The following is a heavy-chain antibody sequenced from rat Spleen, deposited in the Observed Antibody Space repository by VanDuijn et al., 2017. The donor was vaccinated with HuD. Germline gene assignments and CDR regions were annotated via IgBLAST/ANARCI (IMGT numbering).Heavy chain of an antibody. Sequence: EVQLVESDGGLVQPGRSLKLSCAASGFTFSDYYLAWVRQAPTKGLEWVATISYDGSSTYYRDSVKGRFTISRDNAKSTLYLQMDSLRSEDTATYYCARRLPGYNPFDYWGQGVMVTVSS. J-gene: IGHJ2*01. CDR1: GFTFSDYY. D-gene: IGHD1-4*01. CDR2: ISYDGSST. CDR3: ARRLPGYNPFDY. V-gene: IGHV5-29*01.